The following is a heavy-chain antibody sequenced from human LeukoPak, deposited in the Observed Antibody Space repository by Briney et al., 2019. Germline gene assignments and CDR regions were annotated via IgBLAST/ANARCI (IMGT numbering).Heavy chain of an antibody. J-gene: IGHJ1*01. Sequence: SGGSLRLSCGVSGFTFSSYAMSWVRQAPGKGLEWVANIKHDGSEKNYVDSVKGRFTISRDNAKNSLYLQMNSLRVEDMAVYYCARGYCGGDCYGDWGQGTLVTVSS. CDR1: GFTFSSYA. D-gene: IGHD2-21*02. CDR2: IKHDGSEK. CDR3: ARGYCGGDCYGD. V-gene: IGHV3-7*01.